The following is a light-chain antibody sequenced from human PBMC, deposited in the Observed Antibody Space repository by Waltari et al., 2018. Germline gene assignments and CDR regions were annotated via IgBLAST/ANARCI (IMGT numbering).Light chain of an antibody. J-gene: IGLJ2*01. CDR3: QAWDSSTQVV. V-gene: IGLV3-1*01. CDR2: QDS. Sequence: SYELTQPPSVSVSPGQTASFTCSGDKLGDKYACWYQQKPGQSPVLVIYQDSKRPSGIPERFSGSNSGNTATLTISGTQAMDEADYYCQAWDSSTQVVFGGGTKLTVL. CDR1: KLGDKY.